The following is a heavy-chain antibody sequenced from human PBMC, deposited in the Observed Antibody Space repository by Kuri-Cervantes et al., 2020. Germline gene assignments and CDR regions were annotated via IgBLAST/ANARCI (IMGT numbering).Heavy chain of an antibody. CDR2: IKQDGSEK. CDR1: GFTFSSYW. CDR3: ARDRYSGYDYGYYYYYMDV. D-gene: IGHD5-12*01. J-gene: IGHJ6*03. V-gene: IGHV3-7*01. Sequence: GESLKISCAASGFTFSSYWMSWVRQAPGKGLEWVANIKQDGSEKYYVDSVKGRFTISRDNAKNSLYLQMNSLRAEDTAVYYCARDRYSGYDYGYYYYYMDVWGKGTTVTVSS.